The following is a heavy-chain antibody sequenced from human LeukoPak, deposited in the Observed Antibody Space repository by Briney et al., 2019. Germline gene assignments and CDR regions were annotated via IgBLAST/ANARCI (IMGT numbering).Heavy chain of an antibody. CDR2: INPNSGGT. Sequence: ASVKVSCKASGYTFTGYYMHWVRQAPGQGLEWMGWINPNSGGTNYAQKFQGRVTMTRDTSISTAYMELSRLRSDDTAVYYCARAVRTMVVAARGFWFDPWGQGTLVTVSS. V-gene: IGHV1-2*02. CDR3: ARAVRTMVVAARGFWFDP. CDR1: GYTFTGYY. J-gene: IGHJ5*02. D-gene: IGHD2-15*01.